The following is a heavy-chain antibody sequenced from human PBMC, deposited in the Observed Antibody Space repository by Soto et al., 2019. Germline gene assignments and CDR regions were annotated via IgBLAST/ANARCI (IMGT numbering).Heavy chain of an antibody. V-gene: IGHV4-59*08. CDR2: IYHSGST. D-gene: IGHD3-3*01. CDR3: ARLYAEWLYWFDP. J-gene: IGHJ5*02. Sequence: SETLSLTCTVSGGSITSYYWSWIRQPPGKGLEWIGYIYHSGSTNYNPSFKSRVTISVDTSKNQFSLKLTSVTAADTAVYYCARLYAEWLYWFDPWGQGTLVTVSS. CDR1: GGSITSYY.